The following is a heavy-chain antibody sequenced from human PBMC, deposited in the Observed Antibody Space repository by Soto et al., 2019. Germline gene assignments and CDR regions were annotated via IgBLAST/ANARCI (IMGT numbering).Heavy chain of an antibody. V-gene: IGHV1-8*01. CDR1: GYTFTRYE. Sequence: ASLKVSCKASGYTFTRYEINWGRQATGQGLEWMGWMNPNSANTGYAQKFQGRVTMTRNTSISTADMERSSVGGEDTAVYYCAIRPMPRPMDVWPQATLVSVSS. D-gene: IGHD2-2*01. J-gene: IGHJ6*02. CDR2: MNPNSANT. CDR3: AIRPMPRPMDV.